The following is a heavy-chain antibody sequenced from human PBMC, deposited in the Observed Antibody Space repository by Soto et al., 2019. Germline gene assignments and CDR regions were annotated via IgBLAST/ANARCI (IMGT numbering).Heavy chain of an antibody. CDR2: INHSGST. CDR1: GGSFSGYY. CDR3: ASGYSGYDCFDY. J-gene: IGHJ4*02. Sequence: PSETLSLTCAVYGGSFSGYYWSWIRQPPGKGLEWIGEINHSGSTNYNPSLKSRVTISVDTSKNQFSLKLSSVTAADTAVYYCASGYSGYDCFDYWGQGTLVTVSS. D-gene: IGHD5-12*01. V-gene: IGHV4-34*01.